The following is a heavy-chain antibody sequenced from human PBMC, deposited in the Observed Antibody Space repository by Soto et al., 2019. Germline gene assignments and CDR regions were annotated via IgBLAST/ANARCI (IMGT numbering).Heavy chain of an antibody. D-gene: IGHD5-12*01. CDR1: GFTFSSYG. Sequence: GGSLRLSCAASGFTFSSYGMHWVRQAPGKGLEWVAVISYDGSNKYYADSVKGRFTISRDNSKNTLYLQMNSLRAEDTAVYYCAKAKRGYSGYDYGDFDYWGQGTLVTVSS. CDR3: AKAKRGYSGYDYGDFDY. J-gene: IGHJ4*02. V-gene: IGHV3-30*18. CDR2: ISYDGSNK.